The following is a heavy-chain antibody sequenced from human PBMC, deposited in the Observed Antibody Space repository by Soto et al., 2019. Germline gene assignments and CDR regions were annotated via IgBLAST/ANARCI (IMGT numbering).Heavy chain of an antibody. V-gene: IGHV3-30*18. CDR2: ISYDGSNK. CDR3: AKDLDDSSAQEDYYYYGTDV. D-gene: IGHD3-22*01. J-gene: IGHJ6*02. Sequence: TGGSLRLSCAASGFTFSSYGVHWVRQAPGKGLEWVAVISYDGSNKYYADSVKGRFTISRDNSKNTLYLQMNSLRAEDTAVYYCAKDLDDSSAQEDYYYYGTDVWCQGTTVTVSS. CDR1: GFTFSSYG.